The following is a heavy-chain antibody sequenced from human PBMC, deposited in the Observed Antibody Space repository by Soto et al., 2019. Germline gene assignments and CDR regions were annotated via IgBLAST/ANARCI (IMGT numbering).Heavy chain of an antibody. V-gene: IGHV1-8*02. CDR3: ARGPRNWGFDY. J-gene: IGHJ4*02. CDR1: RAIFNGYT. Sequence: SVKVSCTTSRAIFNGYTIAWVRQAPGQGREWMGWMNPHSGNTGYAHKFQGRVTMTRDSSISTAYMELSGLTSEDTAVYYCARGPRNWGFDYWGQGTPVTVS. D-gene: IGHD7-27*01. CDR2: MNPHSGNT.